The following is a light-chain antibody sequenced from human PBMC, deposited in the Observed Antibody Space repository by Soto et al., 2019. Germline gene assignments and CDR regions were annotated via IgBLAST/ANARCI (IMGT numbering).Light chain of an antibody. V-gene: IGKV3-15*01. Sequence: EIVMTQSPATLSVSPGERATLSCRASQSVSGNLAWYQQKPGQAPRLLIYGASTRATGIPGKFSGSGSGTEFTLTISSLQSEDFAVYYCQQYINWPRTFGEGTKVEIK. J-gene: IGKJ1*01. CDR1: QSVSGN. CDR2: GAS. CDR3: QQYINWPRT.